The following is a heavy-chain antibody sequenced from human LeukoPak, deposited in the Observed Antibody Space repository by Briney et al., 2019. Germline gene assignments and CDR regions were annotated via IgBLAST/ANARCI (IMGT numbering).Heavy chain of an antibody. J-gene: IGHJ4*02. CDR3: ARPDGYLLLLHY. D-gene: IGHD1-26*01. V-gene: IGHV4-38-2*01. CDR1: GYSIRSGFY. CDR2: IHHSGGT. Sequence: SETLSLTCAVSGYSIRSGFYWGWIRQPPRKGLEWIGKIHHSGGTYYNPSLKSRVTISVDTSKDQFSLKLTSVTAADTAVYYCARPDGYLLLLHYWGQGTLVTVSS.